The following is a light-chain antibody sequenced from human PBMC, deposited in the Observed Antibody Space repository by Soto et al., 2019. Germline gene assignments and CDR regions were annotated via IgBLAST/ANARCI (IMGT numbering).Light chain of an antibody. CDR1: QSVSSNY. CDR2: GAS. V-gene: IGKV3-20*01. Sequence: EIVLTQSPGTRSLSPGERATLSCRSSQSVSSNYLAWYQQKPGQAPRLLTFGASSRATGIPDRFSASGSGTDFTLTISSLQPDDFATYYCQHYKMYSPWTFGQGTKVDIK. CDR3: QHYKMYSPWT. J-gene: IGKJ1*01.